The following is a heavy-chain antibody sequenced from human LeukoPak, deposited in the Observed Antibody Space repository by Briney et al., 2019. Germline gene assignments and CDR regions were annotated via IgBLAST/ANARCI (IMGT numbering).Heavy chain of an antibody. CDR1: GGSFSGYY. J-gene: IGHJ4*02. CDR3: ARGSSSGWYRDSAVFKY. Sequence: SETLSLTCAVYGGSFSGYYWSWIRQPPGKGLEWIGEINHSGSTNYNPSLKSRVTISVDTSKNQFSLKLSSVTAADTAVYYCARGSSSGWYRDSAVFKYWGQGTLVTVSS. D-gene: IGHD6-19*01. CDR2: INHSGST. V-gene: IGHV4-34*01.